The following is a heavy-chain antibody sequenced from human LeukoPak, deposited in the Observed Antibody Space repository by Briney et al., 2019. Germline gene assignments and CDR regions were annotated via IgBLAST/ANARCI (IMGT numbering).Heavy chain of an antibody. CDR3: ARAVTSTEGY. V-gene: IGHV3-7*03. CDR1: GFVFSNYW. J-gene: IGHJ4*02. D-gene: IGHD4-17*01. CDR2: INDGGSGK. Sequence: PGGSLRLSCAASGFVFSNYWMTWVRQAPGKGLEGVASINDGGSGKYYVDSVKGRFTISRDNAQKSLYLEMHSLRAEDTAVYYCARAVTSTEGYWGQGTLVTVSS.